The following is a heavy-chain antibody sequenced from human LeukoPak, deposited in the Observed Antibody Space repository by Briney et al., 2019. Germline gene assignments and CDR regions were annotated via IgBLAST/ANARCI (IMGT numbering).Heavy chain of an antibody. J-gene: IGHJ4*02. CDR2: ISHSGST. CDR1: GGSFSGYY. V-gene: IGHV4-34*01. D-gene: IGHD4-11*01. Sequence: SETLSLTCAVYGGSFSGYYWSWIRQPPGKGLEWIGEISHSGSTNYNPSLKSRVTISVDTSKNQFSLKLSSVTAADTAVYYCATYSNYDFDYWGQGTLVTVSS. CDR3: ATYSNYDFDY.